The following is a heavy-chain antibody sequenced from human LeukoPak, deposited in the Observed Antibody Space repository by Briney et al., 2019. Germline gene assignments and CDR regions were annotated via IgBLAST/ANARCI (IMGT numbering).Heavy chain of an antibody. D-gene: IGHD4-23*01. V-gene: IGHV7-4-1*02. CDR2: INTNTGNP. J-gene: IGHJ4*02. CDR3: ARRRGGDY. Sequence: ASVVVSCKASGYTFTSYAMNWVGQAPGQGLEWVGWINTNTGNPTYAQGFTGRFVFSLDTSVSTAYLQISSLKAEDTAVYYCARRRGGDYWGQGTLVTVSS. CDR1: GYTFTSYA.